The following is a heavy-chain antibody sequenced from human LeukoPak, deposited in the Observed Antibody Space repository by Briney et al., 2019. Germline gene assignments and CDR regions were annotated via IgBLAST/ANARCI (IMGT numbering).Heavy chain of an antibody. CDR2: ISGSGGST. D-gene: IGHD3-16*02. CDR3: AKAVITFGGVIQAYDY. V-gene: IGHV3-23*01. Sequence: GGSLRLSCAASGFTFSSYAMSWVRQAPGKGLEWVSAISGSGGSTYYADSVKGRFTIPRDNSKNTLYLQMNSLRAEDTAVYYCAKAVITFGGVIQAYDYWGQGTLVTVSS. CDR1: GFTFSSYA. J-gene: IGHJ4*02.